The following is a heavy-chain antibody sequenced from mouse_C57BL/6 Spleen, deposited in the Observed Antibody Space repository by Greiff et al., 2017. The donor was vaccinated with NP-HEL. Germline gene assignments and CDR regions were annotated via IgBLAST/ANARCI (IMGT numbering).Heavy chain of an antibody. J-gene: IGHJ4*01. Sequence: EVKLMESGEGLVKPGGSLKLSCAASGFTFSSYAMSWVRQTPEKRLEWVAYISSGGDYIYYADTVKGRFTISRDNARNTLYLQMSSLKSEDTAMYYCTRDPPYDDAMDYWGQGTSVTVSS. CDR2: ISSGGDYI. CDR3: TRDPPYDDAMDY. D-gene: IGHD2-3*01. CDR1: GFTFSSYA. V-gene: IGHV5-9-1*02.